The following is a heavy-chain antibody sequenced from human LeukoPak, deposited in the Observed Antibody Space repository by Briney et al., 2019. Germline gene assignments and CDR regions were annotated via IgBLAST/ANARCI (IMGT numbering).Heavy chain of an antibody. CDR3: ERLVLGELSSYDY. J-gene: IGHJ4*02. Sequence: GGSLRLSCAASGFIFSRYSMTWVRQAPGKGLEWLSFISSDSRTTYYGDSVKGRFTISRDNAKNSLYLQMNSLRDDDTAVYYCERLVLGELSSYDYWGQGTLVTVSS. D-gene: IGHD3-16*01. CDR2: ISSDSRTT. V-gene: IGHV3-48*02. CDR1: GFIFSRYS.